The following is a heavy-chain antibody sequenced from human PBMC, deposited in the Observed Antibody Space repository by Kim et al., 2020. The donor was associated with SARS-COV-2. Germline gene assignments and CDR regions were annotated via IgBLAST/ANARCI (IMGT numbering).Heavy chain of an antibody. CDR3: ARDWGFGVDTAMVFVY. CDR1: GFTFSSYA. Sequence: GGSLRLSCAASGFTFSSYAMHWVRQAPGKGLEWVAVISYDGSNKYYADSVKGRFTISRDNSKNTLYLQMNSLRAEDTAVYYCARDWGFGVDTAMVFVYWGQGTLVTVSS. V-gene: IGHV3-30*04. D-gene: IGHD5-18*01. J-gene: IGHJ4*02. CDR2: ISYDGSNK.